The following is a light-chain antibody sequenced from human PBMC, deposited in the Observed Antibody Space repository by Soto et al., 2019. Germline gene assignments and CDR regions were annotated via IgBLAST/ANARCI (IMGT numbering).Light chain of an antibody. CDR2: GAS. CDR1: QSVRSN. J-gene: IGKJ4*01. Sequence: EIVLTQSPGTLSLSPGERATLSCRASQSVRSNYLAWYQQKPGQAPRLLIYGASTRATGTPARFSGSGSGTEFTLTISSLQSEDYAVYFCQQYIRWPLTFGGGTKVEI. V-gene: IGKV3-15*01. CDR3: QQYIRWPLT.